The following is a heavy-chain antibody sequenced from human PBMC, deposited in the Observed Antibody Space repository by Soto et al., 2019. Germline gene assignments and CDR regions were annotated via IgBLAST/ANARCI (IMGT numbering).Heavy chain of an antibody. J-gene: IGHJ5*02. CDR2: ISICSTTI. V-gene: IGHV3-48*01. CDR3: SRNNSIAGSFDP. Sequence: GSMRLSCAASGFTFSTDSMNGARQATGKGLEWIAYISICSTTIFYADCAQCGFTISRGNAISSLYLEMKILRAEHMAASYFSRNNSIAGSFDPWGQGSLVTVSS. CDR1: GFTFSTDS. D-gene: IGHD2-21*01.